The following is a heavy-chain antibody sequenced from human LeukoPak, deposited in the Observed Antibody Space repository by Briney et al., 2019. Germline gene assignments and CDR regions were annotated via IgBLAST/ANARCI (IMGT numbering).Heavy chain of an antibody. V-gene: IGHV3-21*01. Sequence: GGSLRLSCAASGFTFSSYSMNWVRQAPGKGLEWVSSISSSSSYIYYADSVKGRFTISRDNAKNSLYLQMNSLRAEDTAVYYCARCLEGELPLDYWGQGTLVTVSS. CDR1: GFTFSSYS. D-gene: IGHD1-26*01. J-gene: IGHJ4*02. CDR3: ARCLEGELPLDY. CDR2: ISSSSSYI.